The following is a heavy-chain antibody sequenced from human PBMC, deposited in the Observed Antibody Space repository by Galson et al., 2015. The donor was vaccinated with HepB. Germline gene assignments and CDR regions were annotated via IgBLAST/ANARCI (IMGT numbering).Heavy chain of an antibody. D-gene: IGHD2-2*01. Sequence: SVKVSCKASGGTFSSYAISWVRQAPGQGLEWMGGIIPIFGTANYAQKFQGRVTITADESTSTAYMELSSLRSEDTAVYYCARDLGGGYCSSTSCPNVDYWGQGTLVTVSS. CDR3: ARDLGGGYCSSTSCPNVDY. J-gene: IGHJ4*02. CDR2: IIPIFGTA. V-gene: IGHV1-69*13. CDR1: GGTFSSYA.